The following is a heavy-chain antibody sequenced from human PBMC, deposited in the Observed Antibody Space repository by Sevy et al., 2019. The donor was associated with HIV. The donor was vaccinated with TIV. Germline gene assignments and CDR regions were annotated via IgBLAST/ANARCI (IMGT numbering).Heavy chain of an antibody. D-gene: IGHD2-2*01. CDR2: ISNSGNTV. CDR3: ARDNYCISGDGCYGYGLDV. J-gene: IGHJ6*02. V-gene: IGHV3-11*01. CDR1: GLTFSDSY. Sequence: GGSLRLSCSASGLTFSDSYMTWIHQAPGKGLECISYISNSGNTVYYAGSVKGRFTVSRDNAKKSLYLQLNSLRDEDTAVYYCARDNYCISGDGCYGYGLDVWGQGTTVTVSS.